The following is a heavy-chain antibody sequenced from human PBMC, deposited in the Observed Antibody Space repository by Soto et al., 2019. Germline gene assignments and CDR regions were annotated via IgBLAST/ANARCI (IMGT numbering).Heavy chain of an antibody. Sequence: GGSLRLSCAASGFTFNTYGMHWVRQAPGKGLEWVALISHDGTNKHYTESVKGRFTISRDNSKNTLYLQLNSLRGEDTAVYYCAKGIGKYYDFWSALFDYWGQGTLVTVSS. CDR3: AKGIGKYYDFWSALFDY. CDR1: GFTFNTYG. D-gene: IGHD3-3*01. J-gene: IGHJ4*02. CDR2: ISHDGTNK. V-gene: IGHV3-30*18.